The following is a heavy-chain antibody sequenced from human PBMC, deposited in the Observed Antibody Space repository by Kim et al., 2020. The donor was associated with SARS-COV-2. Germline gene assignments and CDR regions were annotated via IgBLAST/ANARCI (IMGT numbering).Heavy chain of an antibody. Sequence: YNPSLKRRVTIPVDTSKNQFSLKRSSVTAADTAVYYCARLGGDYGDYVDYWGQGTLVTVSS. CDR3: ARLGGDYGDYVDY. J-gene: IGHJ4*02. D-gene: IGHD4-17*01. V-gene: IGHV4-39*01.